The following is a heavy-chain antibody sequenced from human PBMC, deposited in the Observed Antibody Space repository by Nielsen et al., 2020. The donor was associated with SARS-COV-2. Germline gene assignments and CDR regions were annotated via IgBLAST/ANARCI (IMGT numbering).Heavy chain of an antibody. Sequence: GGSLRLSCAASGFTFSSYSMNWIRQAPGKGLEWISSISSSSSYIYYADSVKGRFSISRDNSKNTLYMQMNSLRAEDTATYYCAKRDYGDYHENFDYWGQGTLVTVSS. CDR2: ISSSSSYI. CDR1: GFTFSSYS. CDR3: AKRDYGDYHENFDY. J-gene: IGHJ4*02. V-gene: IGHV3-21*04. D-gene: IGHD4-17*01.